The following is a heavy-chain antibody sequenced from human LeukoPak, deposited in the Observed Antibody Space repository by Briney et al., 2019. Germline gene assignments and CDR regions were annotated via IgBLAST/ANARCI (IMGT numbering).Heavy chain of an antibody. CDR2: IYHSGST. CDR1: GYSISSGYY. Sequence: SETLSLTCAVSGYSISSGYYWGWIRQHPGKGLECIASIYHSGSTYYNTSLTSRVTISIGPSKKQFSLKVSSVIAADTAVYYCARHSWPGYSSGWIHPYYFDYWGQGTLVTVSS. V-gene: IGHV4-38-2*01. J-gene: IGHJ4*02. D-gene: IGHD6-19*01. CDR3: ARHSWPGYSSGWIHPYYFDY.